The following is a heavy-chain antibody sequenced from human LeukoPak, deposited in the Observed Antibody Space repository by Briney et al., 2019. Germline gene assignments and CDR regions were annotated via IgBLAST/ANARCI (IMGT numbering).Heavy chain of an antibody. CDR3: ARGGVLWFGELQNWFDP. CDR2: INHSGCT. J-gene: IGHJ5*02. Sequence: SETLSLTCAVYGGSFSGYYWSWIRQPPGKGLEWIGEINHSGCTNYNPSLKSRVTISVDTSKNQFSLKLSSVTAADTAVYYCARGGVLWFGELQNWFDPWGQGTLVTVSS. CDR1: GGSFSGYY. V-gene: IGHV4-34*01. D-gene: IGHD3-10*01.